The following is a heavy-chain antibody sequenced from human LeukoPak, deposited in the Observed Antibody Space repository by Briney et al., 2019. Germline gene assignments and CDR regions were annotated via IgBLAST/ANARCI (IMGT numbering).Heavy chain of an antibody. V-gene: IGHV1-2*02. D-gene: IGHD3-10*01. Sequence: ASVKVSCKASGYTFTGYYMQWVRQAPGQGLEWMGWINPNSGGTNYAQKFQGRVTMTRDTSISTAYMELSSLRSDDTAVYYCARDLTDFGELDFWGQGTLVTVSS. CDR3: ARDLTDFGELDF. J-gene: IGHJ4*02. CDR2: INPNSGGT. CDR1: GYTFTGYY.